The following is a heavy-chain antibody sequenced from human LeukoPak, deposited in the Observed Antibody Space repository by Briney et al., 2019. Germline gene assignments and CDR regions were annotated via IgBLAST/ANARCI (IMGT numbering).Heavy chain of an antibody. J-gene: IGHJ4*02. CDR1: GFTLSDYY. V-gene: IGHV3-11*04. CDR3: ARGVYWTPGVFDY. D-gene: IGHD2-8*02. CDR2: ISSSGSTI. Sequence: PGGSLRLSCAASGFTLSDYYMSWIRQAPGKGLEWVSYISSSGSTIYYADSVKGRFTISRDNAKNALYLQMNSLRAEDTAVYYCARGVYWTPGVFDYWGQRTLVTVSS.